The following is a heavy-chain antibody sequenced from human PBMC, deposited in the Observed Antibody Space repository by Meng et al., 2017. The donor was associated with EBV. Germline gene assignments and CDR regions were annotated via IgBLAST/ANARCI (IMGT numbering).Heavy chain of an antibody. CDR1: GYTFTGYY. CDR3: ARVGIAVAGTGNY. Sequence: VQTVQSVDEVKKPGAYVKVSCKASGYTFTGYYMHWVRQAAGQGLEWMGRINPNSGGTNYAQKFQGRVTMTRDTSISTAYMELSRLRSDDTAVYYCARVGIAVAGTGNYWGQGTLVTVSS. V-gene: IGHV1-2*06. J-gene: IGHJ4*02. D-gene: IGHD6-19*01. CDR2: INPNSGGT.